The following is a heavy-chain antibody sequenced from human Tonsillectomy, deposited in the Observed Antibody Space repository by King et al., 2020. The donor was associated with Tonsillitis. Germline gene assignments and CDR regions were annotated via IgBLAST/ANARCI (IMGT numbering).Heavy chain of an antibody. CDR1: GFTFSSYA. CDR3: ARRDGALDYYYYGMDV. D-gene: IGHD4-17*01. Sequence: VQLVESGGGVVQPGRSLRLSCAASGFTFSSYAMHWVRQAPGKGLEWVALISFDGSNKEYADSAKGRFTISRDNSKNRLYLQMNSLRAVDTAVYYCARRDGALDYYYYGMDVWGQGTTVTVSS. CDR2: ISFDGSNK. V-gene: IGHV3-30-3*01. J-gene: IGHJ6*02.